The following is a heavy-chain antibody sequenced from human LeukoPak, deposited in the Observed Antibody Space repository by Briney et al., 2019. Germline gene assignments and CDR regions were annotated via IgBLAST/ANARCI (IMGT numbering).Heavy chain of an antibody. V-gene: IGHV4-34*01. CDR2: INHSGST. J-gene: IGHJ4*02. CDR1: GGSFSGYY. Sequence: SETLSLTCAVYGGSFSGYYWSWIRQPPGEGLEWIGEINHSGSTNYNPSLKSRVTISVDTSKNQFSLKLSSVTAADTAVYYCASPGYSSSFDYWGQGTLVTVSS. D-gene: IGHD2-15*01. CDR3: ASPGYSSSFDY.